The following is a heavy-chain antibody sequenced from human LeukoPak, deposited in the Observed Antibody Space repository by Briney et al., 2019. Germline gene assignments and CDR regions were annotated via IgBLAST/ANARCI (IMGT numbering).Heavy chain of an antibody. CDR2: IIPIFGTA. J-gene: IGHJ4*02. D-gene: IGHD4-17*01. CDR1: GGTFSSYA. Sequence: GASVTVSCKASGGTFSSYAISWVRQAPGQGLEWMGGIIPIFGTANYAQKFQGRVTITADESTSTAYMELSSLRSEDTAVYYCARVTTLKHSFDYWGQGTLVTVSS. V-gene: IGHV1-69*13. CDR3: ARVTTLKHSFDY.